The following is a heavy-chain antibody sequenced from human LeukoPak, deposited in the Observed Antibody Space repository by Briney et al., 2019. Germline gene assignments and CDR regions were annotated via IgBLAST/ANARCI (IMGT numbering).Heavy chain of an antibody. CDR3: ARDYYYGSGSSKKPEYYYMDV. J-gene: IGHJ6*03. CDR2: IYSGGST. D-gene: IGHD3-10*01. Sequence: GGSLRLSCEASGFTLGSYAMSWVRQAPGKGLEWVSVIYSGGSTYYADSVKGRFTISRDNSKNTLYLQMNSLRAEDTAVYYCARDYYYGSGSSKKPEYYYMDVWGKGTTVTISS. V-gene: IGHV3-53*01. CDR1: GFTLGSYA.